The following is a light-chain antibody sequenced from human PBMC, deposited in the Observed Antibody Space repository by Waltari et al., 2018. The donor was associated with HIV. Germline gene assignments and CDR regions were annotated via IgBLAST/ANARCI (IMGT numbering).Light chain of an antibody. J-gene: IGKJ2*01. Sequence: DILLTQSPTFLSASVGNRVTITCLASQGLSSYLAWYQQKPGKAPKLLIYAASTLQSWVPSRFSGSGSGTEFTLTISSLQPEDFATYYCQQLNSYPYTFGQGTKLEIK. CDR2: AAS. CDR1: QGLSSY. CDR3: QQLNSYPYT. V-gene: IGKV1-9*01.